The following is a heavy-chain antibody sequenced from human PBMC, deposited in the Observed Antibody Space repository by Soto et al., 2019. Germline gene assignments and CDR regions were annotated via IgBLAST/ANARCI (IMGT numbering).Heavy chain of an antibody. CDR2: IYSGGYT. CDR1: GFTVSNNY. Sequence: EVQLVESGGGLIQPGGSLRLSCAVSGFTVSNNYMSWVRQAPGKGLEGVSVIYSGGYTAYGDSVKGRFTISRDNSKNTLSPQVKSLSPAAPPVYSGATHPGGGGYWGQGTLVTVSS. J-gene: IGHJ4*02. V-gene: IGHV3-53*01. CDR3: ATHPGGGGY. D-gene: IGHD3-10*01.